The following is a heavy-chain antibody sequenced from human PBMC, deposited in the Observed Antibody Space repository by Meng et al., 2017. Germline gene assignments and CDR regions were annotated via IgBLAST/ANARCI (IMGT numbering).Heavy chain of an antibody. CDR3: AKASGGLLWFGEFAGVLGYNWFDP. J-gene: IGHJ5*02. D-gene: IGHD3-10*01. CDR2: ISGSGGST. CDR1: GFTFSSYA. V-gene: IGHV3-23*01. Sequence: GESLKISCAASGFTFSSYAMSWVRQAPGKGLEWVSAISGSGGSTYYADSVKGRFTISRDNSKNTLYLQMNSLRAEDTAVYYCAKASGGLLWFGEFAGVLGYNWFDPWGQGTLVTVSS.